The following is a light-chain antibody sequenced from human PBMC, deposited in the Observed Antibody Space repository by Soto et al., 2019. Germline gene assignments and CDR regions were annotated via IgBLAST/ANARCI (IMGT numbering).Light chain of an antibody. Sequence: QSALTQPASVSGSPGQSITISCTGTSSDVGTYNYVSWYQHHPGQAPRLMIYNVNNRPSGVSNRFSGSKSGNTASLTISGLQAEDEADYYCSSYGRTSAVLFGGGTKLTAL. CDR3: SSYGRTSAVL. V-gene: IGLV2-14*03. J-gene: IGLJ3*02. CDR2: NVN. CDR1: SSDVGTYNY.